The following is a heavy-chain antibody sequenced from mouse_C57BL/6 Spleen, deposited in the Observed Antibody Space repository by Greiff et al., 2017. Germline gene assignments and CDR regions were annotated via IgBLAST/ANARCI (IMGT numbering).Heavy chain of an antibody. CDR3: ARGEYYGSSLWYFDV. J-gene: IGHJ1*03. V-gene: IGHV1-77*01. CDR2: LGPGSGST. D-gene: IGHD1-1*01. Sequence: QVQLQQSGAELVKPGASVKISCKASGYTFTDYYINWVKQRPGQGLEWIGKLGPGSGSTYYNEKFQGKATLTADKSSSTAYMHLSSLTYEDTAVYVCARGEYYGSSLWYFDVWGTGTTVTVSS. CDR1: GYTFTDYY.